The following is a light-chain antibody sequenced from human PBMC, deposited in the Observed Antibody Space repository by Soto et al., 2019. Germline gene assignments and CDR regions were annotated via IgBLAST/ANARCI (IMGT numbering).Light chain of an antibody. Sequence: QSALTQPPSASGSPGQSVTISCTGTSSDVGAYNFVSWYQQHPGKAPKLLIYEVSKRPSGVPDRFSGSKSGNTASLTVSGLQAEDEADYYCSSYAGGNTGEFGGGTKVTVL. V-gene: IGLV2-8*01. CDR1: SSDVGAYNF. CDR3: SSYAGGNTGE. CDR2: EVS. J-gene: IGLJ3*02.